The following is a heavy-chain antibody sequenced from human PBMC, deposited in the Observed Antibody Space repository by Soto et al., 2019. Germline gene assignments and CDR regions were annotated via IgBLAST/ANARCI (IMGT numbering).Heavy chain of an antibody. Sequence: QVQLVQSGGGVVQPGRSLRLSCAASGFTFSSYGMHWVRRAPGKGLQWAAVIWYDGSNKHYADSVKGRFTISRDNSKNTLYQQMNSLRAEDTAVYYCVSSRSGYYFNYWGQGTLVTVSS. D-gene: IGHD6-6*01. CDR1: GFTFSSYG. J-gene: IGHJ4*02. CDR3: VSSRSGYYFNY. V-gene: IGHV3-33*01. CDR2: IWYDGSNK.